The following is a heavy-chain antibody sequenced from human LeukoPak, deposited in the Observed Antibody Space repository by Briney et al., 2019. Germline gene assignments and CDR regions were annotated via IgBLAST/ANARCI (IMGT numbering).Heavy chain of an antibody. CDR1: GFTFSSYA. V-gene: IGHV3-23*01. J-gene: IGHJ4*02. CDR2: ISGTGGNT. D-gene: IGHD3-16*01. CDR3: VKNFGITPYYFDH. Sequence: PGGSLRLSCAASGFTFSSYAMIWVRQAPGKGLEWVSGISGTGGNTYDADSVKGRFTISRDNSKNTVYLQMNSLRADDTAVYYCVKNFGITPYYFDHWGQGTLVTVSS.